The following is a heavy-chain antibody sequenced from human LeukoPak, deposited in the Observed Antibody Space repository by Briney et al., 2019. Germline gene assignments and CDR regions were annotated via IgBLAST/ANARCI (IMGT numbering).Heavy chain of an antibody. CDR3: ARGRSSGWSPPGGY. J-gene: IGHJ4*02. D-gene: IGHD6-19*01. CDR1: GGSFSGYY. CDR2: INHSGST. Sequence: NASETLSLTCAVYGGSFSGYYWSWIRQPPGKGLEWIGEINHSGSTNYNPSLKSRVTISVGTSKNQFSLKLSSVTAADTAVYYCARGRSSGWSPPGGYWGQGTLVTVSS. V-gene: IGHV4-34*01.